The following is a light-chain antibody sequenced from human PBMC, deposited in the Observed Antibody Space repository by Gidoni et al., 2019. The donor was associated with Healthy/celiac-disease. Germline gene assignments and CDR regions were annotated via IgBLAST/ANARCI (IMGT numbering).Light chain of an antibody. CDR1: SSNIGSNT. Sequence: QSVLTPPPSASGTPGQRVTISCSGSSSNIGSNTVNWYQQLPGTAPKLLSYSNNQRPSGVTDRFSGSKSGTSAALAMSGLQSEDEADYYCAAWDDSLNGWVFGGGTKLTVL. J-gene: IGLJ3*02. CDR3: AAWDDSLNGWV. CDR2: SNN. V-gene: IGLV1-44*01.